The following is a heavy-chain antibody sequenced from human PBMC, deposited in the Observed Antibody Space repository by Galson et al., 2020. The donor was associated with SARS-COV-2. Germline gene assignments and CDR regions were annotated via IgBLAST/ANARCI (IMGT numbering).Heavy chain of an antibody. J-gene: IGHJ4*02. Sequence: TGGSLRLSCAASGFIFSSYNINWVRQAPGKGLEWVSSISRSSSFIYYADSVKGRFTISRDNAKNSLYLQMNSLRAEDTAVYYCARDSISFEAFDSWGQGTLVTVSS. CDR2: ISRSSSFI. CDR3: ARDSISFEAFDS. V-gene: IGHV3-21*01. CDR1: GFIFSSYN. D-gene: IGHD6-6*01.